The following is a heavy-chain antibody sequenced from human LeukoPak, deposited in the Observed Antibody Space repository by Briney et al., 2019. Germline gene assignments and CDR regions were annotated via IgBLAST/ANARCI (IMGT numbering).Heavy chain of an antibody. D-gene: IGHD4-17*01. J-gene: IGHJ4*02. CDR1: GYTFTGYY. CDR3: YMTTVTTHQGGFDY. Sequence: GASVKVSCKASGYTFTGYYMHWVRQAPGQGLEWMGWINPNSGGTNYAQKFQGRVTMTRDTSISTAYMELSRLRSDDTAVYYCYMTTVTTHQGGFDYWGQGTLVTVSS. V-gene: IGHV1-2*02. CDR2: INPNSGGT.